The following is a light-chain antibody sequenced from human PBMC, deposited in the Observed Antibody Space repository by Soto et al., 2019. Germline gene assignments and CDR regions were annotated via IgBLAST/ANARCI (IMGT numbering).Light chain of an antibody. V-gene: IGKV1-5*03. CDR2: KAS. CDR1: QTISSW. Sequence: DIPLTQSPSTLSGSVLERVTIXCRASQTISSWLAWYQQKPGKAPKLLIYKASTLKSGVPSRFSGSGSGTEFTLTISSLQPDDFATYYCQHYNSYSEAFGQGTKVDIK. J-gene: IGKJ1*01. CDR3: QHYNSYSEA.